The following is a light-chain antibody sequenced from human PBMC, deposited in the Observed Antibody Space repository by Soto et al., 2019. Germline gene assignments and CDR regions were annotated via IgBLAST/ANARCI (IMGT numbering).Light chain of an antibody. J-gene: IGKJ5*01. Sequence: DIQMTQSPSSVSASVGDRVTISCQASQGISRSLAWYQQKPGKAPKLLIYAASSLQSGVPSRFSGIVFGTDCTITISSLQPEDAEIYYGQQADTFPITFGQGTRLEIK. CDR1: QGISRS. CDR2: AAS. CDR3: QQADTFPIT. V-gene: IGKV1D-12*01.